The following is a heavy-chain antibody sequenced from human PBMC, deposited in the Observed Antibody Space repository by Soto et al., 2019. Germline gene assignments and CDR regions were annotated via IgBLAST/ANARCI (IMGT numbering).Heavy chain of an antibody. D-gene: IGHD3-10*01. CDR2: IYWNDEK. CDR1: GFSLTTTGLG. V-gene: IGHV2-5*01. CDR3: ANEWFGSDNWFDA. J-gene: IGHJ5*02. Sequence: QITLKESGPTLVTPTQTLTLTCTFSGFSLTTTGLGVAWIRQPPGKALEWLALIYWNDEKRYRPSLRSRLTITKDTSKNQVVLTMTDMDPVDTASYYCANEWFGSDNWFDAWGQGTLVIVSS.